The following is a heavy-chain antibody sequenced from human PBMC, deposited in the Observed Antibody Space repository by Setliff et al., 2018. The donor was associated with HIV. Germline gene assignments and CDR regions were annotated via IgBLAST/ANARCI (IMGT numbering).Heavy chain of an antibody. V-gene: IGHV4-4*08. D-gene: IGHD2-15*01. J-gene: IGHJ3*02. CDR1: GGPMSGYY. Sequence: SETLSLTCTVSGGPMSGYYWSWLRQSPVKGLEWIGYIYSSGTTNYNPSFKSRVSISLDTSRSQFSLMLSSVTTADTAIYYCAKYWRASGTYVFDIWGLGTMVTVSS. CDR2: IYSSGTT. CDR3: AKYWRASGTYVFDI.